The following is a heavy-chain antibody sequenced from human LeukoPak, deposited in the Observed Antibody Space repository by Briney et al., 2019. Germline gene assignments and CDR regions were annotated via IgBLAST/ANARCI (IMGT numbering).Heavy chain of an antibody. D-gene: IGHD3-22*01. CDR3: ARHLDYYDSSGWGAFDI. J-gene: IGHJ3*02. Sequence: SETLSLTCTISGGSISSYYWNWIRQPPGKGLEWIGYIYYSGSTNYNPSLNSRVTISVDTSKNQFSLKLSSVTAADTAVYYCARHLDYYDSSGWGAFDIWGQGTMVTVSS. V-gene: IGHV4-59*08. CDR1: GGSISSYY. CDR2: IYYSGST.